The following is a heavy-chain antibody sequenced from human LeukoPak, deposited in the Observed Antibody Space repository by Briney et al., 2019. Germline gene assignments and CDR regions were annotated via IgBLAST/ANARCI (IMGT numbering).Heavy chain of an antibody. CDR1: GFTFSSYS. Sequence: GGSLRLSCAASGFTFSSYSMNWVRQAPGKGLDWVAVVSFHGTDKFYADSVKGRFTISRDSSKNTLYLQMNSLIPEDTAVYYCARAVPSRQAIDYWGQGTLVTVSS. J-gene: IGHJ4*02. CDR3: ARAVPSRQAIDY. CDR2: VSFHGTDK. V-gene: IGHV3-30*03.